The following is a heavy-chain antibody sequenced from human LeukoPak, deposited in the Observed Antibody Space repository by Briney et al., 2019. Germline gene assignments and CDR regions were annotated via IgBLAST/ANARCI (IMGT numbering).Heavy chain of an antibody. CDR2: MNPKSAHT. V-gene: IGHV1-8*01. CDR3: TRGPSYHSKWVGGMWFDP. D-gene: IGHD6-19*01. CDR1: GYTFTSYD. Sequence: ASVKVSCKASGYTFTSYDIHWVRQASGHGLEWMGWMNPKSAHTGHAQRFQGRVTMTMNTSISTAYMELSSLTSEDTAMYYCTRGPSYHSKWVGGMWFDPWGQGTLVSVSS. J-gene: IGHJ5*02.